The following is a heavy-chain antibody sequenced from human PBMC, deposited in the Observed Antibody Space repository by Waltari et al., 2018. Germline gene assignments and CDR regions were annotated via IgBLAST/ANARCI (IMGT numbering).Heavy chain of an antibody. CDR3: ARGADL. Sequence: EVQLVESGGGLVQPGWSLRLSCAASGFTLSGTWLHWVRQVPGQGLVWVSRISGSGSTISYAYSVKRRFTIARDKANHTLYLQTNSLRAEDTSVYYCARGADLRGQGILVTVSS. V-gene: IGHV3-74*01. J-gene: IGHJ4*02. CDR2: ISGSGSTI. CDR1: GFTLSGTW. D-gene: IGHD3-3*01.